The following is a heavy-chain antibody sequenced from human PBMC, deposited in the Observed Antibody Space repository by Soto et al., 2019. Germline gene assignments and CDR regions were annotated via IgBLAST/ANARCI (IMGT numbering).Heavy chain of an antibody. CDR2: INQDGSEK. Sequence: EVQLVESGGGLVQPGGSLRLSCGASGFTFRTYWLSWVGQVPGKGLEWVANINQDGSEKNYVDSVKGRFTISRDNAKNSLHLLMSSLRAEDTALYYCARDGSTSWYSYDYHGMDVWGQGTTVTVSS. CDR3: ARDGSTSWYSYDYHGMDV. V-gene: IGHV3-7*05. D-gene: IGHD5-18*01. CDR1: GFTFRTYW. J-gene: IGHJ6*02.